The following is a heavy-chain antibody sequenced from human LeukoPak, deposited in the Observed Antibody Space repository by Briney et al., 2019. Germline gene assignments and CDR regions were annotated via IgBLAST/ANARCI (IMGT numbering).Heavy chain of an antibody. J-gene: IGHJ1*01. V-gene: IGHV3-23*01. Sequence: PGGSLRLSCAASGFTFSSYAMSWVRQAPGKGLEWVSAISGSGGSTYYADSVKGRFTISRDNSKNTLYLQMNSLRAEDTAVYYCAKEYSSGWYMSEHFQHWGQGTLVTVSS. CDR1: GFTFSSYA. CDR2: ISGSGGST. CDR3: AKEYSSGWYMSEHFQH. D-gene: IGHD6-19*01.